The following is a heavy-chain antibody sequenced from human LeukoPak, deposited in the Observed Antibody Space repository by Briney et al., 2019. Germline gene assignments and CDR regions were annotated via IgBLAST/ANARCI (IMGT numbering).Heavy chain of an antibody. D-gene: IGHD6-13*01. V-gene: IGHV5-51*01. CDR3: ARHPIAAAGPGYYCYMDV. CDR1: GYSFTSYW. Sequence: GESLKISCKGSGYSFTSYWIGWVRQMPGKGLEWMGIIYPGDSDTRYSPSFQGQVTISADKSISTAYLQWSSLKASDTAMYYCARHPIAAAGPGYYCYMDVWGKGTTVTVSS. CDR2: IYPGDSDT. J-gene: IGHJ6*03.